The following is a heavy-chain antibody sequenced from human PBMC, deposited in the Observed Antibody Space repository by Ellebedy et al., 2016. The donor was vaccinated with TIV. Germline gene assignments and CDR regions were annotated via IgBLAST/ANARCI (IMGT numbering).Heavy chain of an antibody. J-gene: IGHJ4*02. CDR3: AGGVLGYGFDY. V-gene: IGHV1-3*01. D-gene: IGHD4-17*01. CDR1: GYTFTSYA. Sequence: ASVKVSCXASGYTFTSYAMHWVRQAPGQRLEWMGWINAGNGNTKYSQKFQGRVTITRDTSASTAYMELSSLRSEDTAVYYCAGGVLGYGFDYWGQGTLVTVSS. CDR2: INAGNGNT.